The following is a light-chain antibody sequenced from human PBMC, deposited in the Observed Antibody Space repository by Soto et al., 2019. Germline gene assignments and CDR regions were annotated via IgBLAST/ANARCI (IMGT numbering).Light chain of an antibody. Sequence: EIVLTQSPGTLSLSPGERATLSCRASQSVSSSYLAWYQQKPGLAPRLLMYGASSRATGIPDRFIGSGSGTHFTLTISRLEPEDFAVYYCQQYGSSPWTFVQGTKVEIK. V-gene: IGKV3-20*01. CDR2: GAS. CDR1: QSVSSSY. J-gene: IGKJ1*01. CDR3: QQYGSSPWT.